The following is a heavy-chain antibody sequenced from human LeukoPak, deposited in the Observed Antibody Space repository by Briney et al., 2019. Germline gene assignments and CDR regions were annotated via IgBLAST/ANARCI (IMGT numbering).Heavy chain of an antibody. Sequence: SETLSLTCAVYGGSFSGYYWSWIRQPPGKGLEWIGEINHSGSTNYNPSLKSRVTISVDTSKNQFSLKLSSVTAADTAVYYCASLLSYFDSWGQGTLVTVSS. CDR3: ASLLSYFDS. CDR1: GGSFSGYY. V-gene: IGHV4-34*01. CDR2: INHSGST. J-gene: IGHJ4*02.